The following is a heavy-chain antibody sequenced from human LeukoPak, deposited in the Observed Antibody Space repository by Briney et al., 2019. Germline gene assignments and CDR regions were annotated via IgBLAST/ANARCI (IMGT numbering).Heavy chain of an antibody. D-gene: IGHD3-10*01. V-gene: IGHV4-59*08. Sequence: SETLSLTCTVSGGSISSYYWSWIRQPPGKGLEWIGYIYYSGTTNYNPSLKSRVTISVDTSKNQFSLKLSSVTAADTAVYSCAGFTFFRGVITFDYWGQGTLVTVSS. CDR1: GGSISSYY. CDR3: AGFTFFRGVITFDY. J-gene: IGHJ4*02. CDR2: IYYSGTT.